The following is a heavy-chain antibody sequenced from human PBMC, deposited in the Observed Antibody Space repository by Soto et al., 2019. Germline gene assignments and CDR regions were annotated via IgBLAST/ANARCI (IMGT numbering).Heavy chain of an antibody. J-gene: IGHJ3*02. CDR2: INAGNGNT. CDR3: ATAIADDAFDI. D-gene: IGHD2-2*01. CDR1: GYTFTSYA. V-gene: IGHV1-3*01. Sequence: QVQLVQSGAEVKKPGASVKVSCKASGYTFTSYAMHWVRQAPGQRLEWMGWINAGNGNTKYSQKFQGRVTITRDTSASTAYMELSSLRFEDTAVYFCATAIADDAFDIWGRGTMVTVPS.